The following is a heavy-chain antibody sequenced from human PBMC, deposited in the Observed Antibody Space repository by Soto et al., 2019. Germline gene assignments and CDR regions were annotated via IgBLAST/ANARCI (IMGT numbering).Heavy chain of an antibody. Sequence: QMQLVESGGGVVQPGRSLRVSCEASGFIFSTYGMHWVRQAPGKGLEWVAVISYDGRNKYYADSVRGRFTISRDNSKNTLHLQMNSLRGEDTAVYYCAKDTATAITSYYFYGMDVWGQRTTVTVSS. CDR1: GFIFSTYG. V-gene: IGHV3-30*18. CDR2: ISYDGRNK. J-gene: IGHJ6*02. CDR3: AKDTATAITSYYFYGMDV. D-gene: IGHD5-12*01.